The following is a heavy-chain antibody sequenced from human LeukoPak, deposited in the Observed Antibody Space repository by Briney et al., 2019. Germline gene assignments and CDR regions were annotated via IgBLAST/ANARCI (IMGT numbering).Heavy chain of an antibody. V-gene: IGHV4-59*11. J-gene: IGHJ3*02. CDR3: ARDRGGYSLGAFDI. D-gene: IGHD3-22*01. Sequence: SETLSLTCTVSGGSISSHYWSWIRQPPGKGLEWIGYIYYSGSTNYNPSLKSRVTISVDTSKNQFSLELSSVTAADTAVYYCARDRGGYSLGAFDIWGQGTMVTVSS. CDR1: GGSISSHY. CDR2: IYYSGST.